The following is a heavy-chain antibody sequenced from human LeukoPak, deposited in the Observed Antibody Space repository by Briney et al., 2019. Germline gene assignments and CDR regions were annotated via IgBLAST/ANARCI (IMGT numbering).Heavy chain of an antibody. CDR3: AREGANSPDDTFDV. CDR1: GFTFSSYA. CDR2: ISYGGDDGSNI. Sequence: GGSLRLSCAASGFTFSSYAMHWVRQAPGKGLEWVAVISYGGDDGSNIYYTDSVEGRFTISRDNSKSTLFLEMNSLRPDDTAVYYCAREGANSPDDTFDVWGQGTMVTVSS. J-gene: IGHJ3*01. D-gene: IGHD1-14*01. V-gene: IGHV3-30-3*01.